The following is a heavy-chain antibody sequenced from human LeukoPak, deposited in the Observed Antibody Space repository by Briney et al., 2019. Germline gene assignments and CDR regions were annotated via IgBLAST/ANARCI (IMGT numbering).Heavy chain of an antibody. Sequence: PGRSLRLSCVASGLMLSSYSMNWVRQAPGKGLEWISYISGSSDRIYYTDSVKGRFTISRDNARNSLFLQMNSLRDEDTAVYYCVRGFGPDKWEFGDCWGQGTLVTVSS. CDR2: ISGSSDRI. CDR1: GLMLSSYS. CDR3: VRGFGPDKWEFGDC. J-gene: IGHJ4*02. D-gene: IGHD1-26*01. V-gene: IGHV3-48*02.